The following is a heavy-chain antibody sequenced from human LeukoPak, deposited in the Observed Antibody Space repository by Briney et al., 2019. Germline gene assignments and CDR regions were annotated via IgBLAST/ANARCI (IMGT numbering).Heavy chain of an antibody. J-gene: IGHJ4*02. V-gene: IGHV4-4*07. D-gene: IGHD6-6*01. CDR2: ISTLGST. CDR1: GGSINNYY. CDR3: ARVGVAARPYGDFDY. Sequence: PSETLSLTCSVSGGSINNYYWTWIRQPAGKGLEWIGHISTLGSTNYNPSLKSRVSMSVDTSNYHFSLKLSFVIAADTAVYYCARVGVAARPYGDFDYWGQGTLVAVS.